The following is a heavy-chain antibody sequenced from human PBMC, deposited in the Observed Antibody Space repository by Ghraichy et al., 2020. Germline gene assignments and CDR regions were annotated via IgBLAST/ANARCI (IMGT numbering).Heavy chain of an antibody. V-gene: IGHV3-53*01. CDR1: GITVSDNY. Sequence: GGSLRLSCAASGITVSDNYMGWVRQAPGEGLEWVSVIYTGGSTYYPDSVKGRFTISRDNSKNTLFLHMESRRAEDTAVYYCASLASCCADCLAGYFHHWGQGTLVAVSS. CDR2: IYTGGST. CDR3: ASLASCCADCLAGYFHH. J-gene: IGHJ1*01. D-gene: IGHD2-21*02.